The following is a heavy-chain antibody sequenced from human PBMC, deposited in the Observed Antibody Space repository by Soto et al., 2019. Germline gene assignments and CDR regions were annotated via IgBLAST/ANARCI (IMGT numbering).Heavy chain of an antibody. CDR2: ISSSSSYI. CDR1: GFTFSSYS. D-gene: IGHD2-2*01. J-gene: IGHJ6*02. CDR3: ARDLTVLVPAAIYYGMDV. Sequence: PGGSLRLSCAASGFTFSSYSMNWVRQAPWKGLEWVSSISSSSSYIYYADSVKGRFTISRDNAKNSLYLQMNSLRAEDTAVYYCARDLTVLVPAAIYYGMDVWGQGTTVTVSS. V-gene: IGHV3-21*01.